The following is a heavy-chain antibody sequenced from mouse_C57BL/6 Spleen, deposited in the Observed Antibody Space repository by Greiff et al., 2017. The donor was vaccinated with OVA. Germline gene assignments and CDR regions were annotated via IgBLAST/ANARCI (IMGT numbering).Heavy chain of an antibody. Sequence: EVHLVESGGGLVQPGGSMKLSCVASGFTFSNYWMNWVRQSPEQGLEWVAQIRLKSDNYATHYAESVKGRFTISRDDSKSSVYLQMNNLRAEDTGIYYCTGGKGYFDVWGTGTTVTVSS. CDR1: GFTFSNYW. J-gene: IGHJ1*03. CDR3: TGGKGYFDV. V-gene: IGHV6-3*01. CDR2: IRLKSDNYAT.